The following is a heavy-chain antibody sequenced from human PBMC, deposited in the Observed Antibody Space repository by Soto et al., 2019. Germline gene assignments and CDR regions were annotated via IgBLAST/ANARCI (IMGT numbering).Heavy chain of an antibody. CDR1: GFSFNVYA. CDR2: ITTSSSYR. D-gene: IGHD2-15*01. J-gene: IGHJ4*02. CDR3: ARDLGVALATLTIDF. Sequence: GGSLRLSCAASGFSFNVYAMTWVRQAPGKGLEWVSHITTSSSYRFYADSVKGRFTISRDDAKNSLYLQMNSLRAEDTGVYYCARDLGVALATLTIDFWGQGTLVTVSS. V-gene: IGHV3-21*01.